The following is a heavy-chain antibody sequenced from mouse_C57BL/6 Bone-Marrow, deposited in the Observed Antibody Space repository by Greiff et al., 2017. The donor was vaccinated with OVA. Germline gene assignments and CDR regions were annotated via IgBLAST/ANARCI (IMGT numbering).Heavy chain of an antibody. D-gene: IGHD1-1*01. CDR3: ARRSDYYGSRSAMDY. V-gene: IGHV5-6*01. CDR1: GFTFSSYG. J-gene: IGHJ4*01. CDR2: ISSGGSYT. Sequence: EVQLVESGGDLVKPGGSLKLSCAASGFTFSSYGMSWVRQTPDKRLEWVATISSGGSYTYYPDSVKGRFTISRDNAKNTLYLQMSSLKSEDTAMYYCARRSDYYGSRSAMDYWGQGTSVTVSS.